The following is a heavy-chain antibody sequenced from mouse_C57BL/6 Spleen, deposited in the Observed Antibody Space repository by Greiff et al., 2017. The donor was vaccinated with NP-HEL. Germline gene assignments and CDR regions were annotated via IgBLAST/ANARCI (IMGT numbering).Heavy chain of an antibody. Sequence: EVKLEESGEGLVKPGGSLKLSCAASGFTFSSYAMSWVRQTPEKRLEWVAYISSGGDYIYYADTVKGRFTISRDNARNTLYLQMSSLKSEDTAMYYCTLTSLARGYAMDYWGQGTSVTVSS. J-gene: IGHJ4*01. D-gene: IGHD6-2*01. CDR3: TLTSLARGYAMDY. V-gene: IGHV5-9-1*02. CDR2: ISSGGDYI. CDR1: GFTFSSYA.